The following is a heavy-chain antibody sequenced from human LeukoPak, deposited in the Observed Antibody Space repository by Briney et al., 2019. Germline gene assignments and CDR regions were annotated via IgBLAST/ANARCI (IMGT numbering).Heavy chain of an antibody. D-gene: IGHD2-15*01. V-gene: IGHV3-53*04. CDR2: IYSGGST. J-gene: IGHJ3*02. Sequence: GGSLRLSCAASGFTFSSYWMRWVRQAPGKGLEWVSVIYSGGSTYYADSVKGRFTISRHNSKNTLYLQMNSLRAEDTAVYYCARDFGRDAFDIWGQGTMVTVSS. CDR1: GFTFSSYW. CDR3: ARDFGRDAFDI.